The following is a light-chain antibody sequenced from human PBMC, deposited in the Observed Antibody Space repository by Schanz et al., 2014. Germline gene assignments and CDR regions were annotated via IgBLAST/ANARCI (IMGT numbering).Light chain of an antibody. CDR3: MQALPGSYT. Sequence: DIVLTQSPLSLPVTPGEPASISCRSSQSLLHSNGYNYLDWYLQRPGQSPHLLIYLGSNRASGVPDRFSGSGSGTDFTLKISTVEAEDVGVYYCMQALPGSYTFGQGTKLEIK. CDR1: QSLLHSNGYNY. J-gene: IGKJ2*01. CDR2: LGS. V-gene: IGKV2-28*01.